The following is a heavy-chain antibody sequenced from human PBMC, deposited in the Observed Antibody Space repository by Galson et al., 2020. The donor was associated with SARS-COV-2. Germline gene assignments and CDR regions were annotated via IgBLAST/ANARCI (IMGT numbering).Heavy chain of an antibody. Sequence: GESLKISCAASGFTFSSYSMNWVRQAPGKGLEWVSSITSSSSYIYYADSVKGRFTIPRDNAKNSLYLQMNSLRAEDTAVYYCARSASYPTLFDYWGQGTLVTVSS. CDR3: ARSASYPTLFDY. V-gene: IGHV3-21*01. J-gene: IGHJ4*02. D-gene: IGHD1-26*01. CDR2: ITSSSSYI. CDR1: GFTFSSYS.